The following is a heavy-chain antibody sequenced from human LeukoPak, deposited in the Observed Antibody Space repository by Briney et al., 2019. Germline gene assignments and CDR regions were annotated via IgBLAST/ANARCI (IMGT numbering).Heavy chain of an antibody. CDR1: GGSISSGGYY. CDR3: ARARYYDFWSGYYGTYYFDY. CDR2: IYYSGST. D-gene: IGHD3-3*01. Sequence: SETLSLTCTVSGGSISSGGYYWSWIRQHPGKGLEWIGYIYYSGSTYYNPSLKSRVTISVDTSKNQFSLKLSSVTAADTAVYYCARARYYDFWSGYYGTYYFDYWGQGTLVTVSS. J-gene: IGHJ4*02. V-gene: IGHV4-61*08.